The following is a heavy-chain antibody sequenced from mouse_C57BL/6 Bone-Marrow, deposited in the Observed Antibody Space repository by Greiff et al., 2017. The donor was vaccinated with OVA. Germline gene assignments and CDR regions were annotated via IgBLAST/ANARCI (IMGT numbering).Heavy chain of an antibody. CDR3: ARAAYYSKSAMDY. CDR1: GYSITSGYY. CDR2: ISYDGSN. V-gene: IGHV3-6*01. D-gene: IGHD2-5*01. Sequence: EVKLMESGPGLVKPSQSLSLTCSVTGYSITSGYYWNWIRQFPGNKLEWMGYISYDGSNNYNPSLKNRISITLDTSKNQFFLKLNSVTTEDTATYYCARAAYYSKSAMDYWGQGTSVTVSS. J-gene: IGHJ4*01.